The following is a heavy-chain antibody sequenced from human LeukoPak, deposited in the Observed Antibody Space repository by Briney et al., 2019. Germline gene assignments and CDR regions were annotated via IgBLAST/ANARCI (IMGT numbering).Heavy chain of an antibody. CDR2: ISGSGGNT. CDR3: AKTVSGSHSYQGGDY. D-gene: IGHD3-16*02. Sequence: GGSLRHSCAASRFTLSSYAMSWVRQAPGKGLEWVSAISGSGGNTYYADSVKGRFTMSRDNSKNTLYLQMNSLRAEDTAVYFCAKTVSGSHSYQGGDYWGQGTLVTVST. J-gene: IGHJ4*02. V-gene: IGHV3-23*01. CDR1: RFTLSSYA.